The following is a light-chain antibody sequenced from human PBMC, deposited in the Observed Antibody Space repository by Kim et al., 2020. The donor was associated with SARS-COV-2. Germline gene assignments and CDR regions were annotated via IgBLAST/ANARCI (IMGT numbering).Light chain of an antibody. V-gene: IGLV3-19*01. CDR3: NSRDSNDNVV. CDR2: GKN. Sequence: VALGQTVRITCKGDSLRSYYATWCQQKPGQAPILVIYGKNNRPSGSPDRFSGASSGNTASLTITGTQAGDEADYYCNSRDSNDNVVFGGGTQLTVL. J-gene: IGLJ2*01. CDR1: SLRSYY.